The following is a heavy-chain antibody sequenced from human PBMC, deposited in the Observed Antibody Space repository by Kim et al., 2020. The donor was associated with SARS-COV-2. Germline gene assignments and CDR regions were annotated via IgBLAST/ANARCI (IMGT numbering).Heavy chain of an antibody. V-gene: IGHV4-34*01. J-gene: IGHJ5*02. CDR3: ASMVRGAINWFDP. D-gene: IGHD3-10*01. Sequence: YNPSLKSRVTISVDTSKNQFSLKLSSVTAADTAVYYCASMVRGAINWFDPWGQGTLVTVSS.